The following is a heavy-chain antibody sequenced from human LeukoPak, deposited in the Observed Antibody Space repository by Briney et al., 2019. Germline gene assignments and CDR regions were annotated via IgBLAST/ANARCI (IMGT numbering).Heavy chain of an antibody. CDR3: AREFRYCSGGSCYSGYYFDY. Sequence: GSSVKVSCKASGGTFSSYAISWVRQAPGQGLEWMGRINPNSGGTNYAQKFQGRVTMTRDTSISTAYMELSRLRSDDTAVYYCAREFRYCSGGSCYSGYYFDYWGQGTLVTVSS. D-gene: IGHD2-15*01. J-gene: IGHJ4*02. CDR2: INPNSGGT. CDR1: GGTFSSYA. V-gene: IGHV1-2*06.